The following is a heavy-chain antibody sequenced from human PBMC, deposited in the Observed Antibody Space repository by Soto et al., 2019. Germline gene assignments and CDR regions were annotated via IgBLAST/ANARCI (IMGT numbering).Heavy chain of an antibody. CDR2: TYYRSKWYN. Sequence: SQTLSLTCAISGDSVSSNSAAWNWIRQSPSRGLEWLGRTYYRSKWYNDYAVSVKSRITINPDTSKNQFSLQLNSVTPEDTAVYYCAREGHDILTGYYDGSSYGMDVWGQGTTVTVSS. CDR1: GDSVSSNSAA. CDR3: AREGHDILTGYYDGSSYGMDV. V-gene: IGHV6-1*01. D-gene: IGHD3-9*01. J-gene: IGHJ6*02.